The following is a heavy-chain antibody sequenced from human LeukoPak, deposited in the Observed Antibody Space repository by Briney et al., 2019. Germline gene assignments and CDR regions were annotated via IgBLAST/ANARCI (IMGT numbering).Heavy chain of an antibody. CDR2: VNTDGSAT. D-gene: IGHD3-10*01. CDR1: GFTFSNYW. J-gene: IGHJ4*02. CDR3: ARETLIRGFMPDY. V-gene: IGHV3-74*01. Sequence: GSLRLSCAASGFTFSNYWMHWVRQTPGKGPVWDSRVNTDGSATAYADSVKGRFTISRDNAKNTLYLQMNSLRAGDTAVYYCARETLIRGFMPDYWGQGTLVTVSS.